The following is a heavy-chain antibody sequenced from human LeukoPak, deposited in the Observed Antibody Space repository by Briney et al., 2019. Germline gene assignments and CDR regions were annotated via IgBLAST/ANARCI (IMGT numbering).Heavy chain of an antibody. D-gene: IGHD6-13*01. V-gene: IGHV1-8*03. J-gene: IGHJ6*03. CDR1: GYTFTSYD. CDR3: ARGGGSSWYYYYYYMDV. Sequence: GASVKVSCKASGYTFTSYDINWVRQATGQGLEWMGWMNPNSGNTGYAQKFQGRVTITRNTSISTAYMELSSLRSEDTAVYYCARGGGSSWYYYYYYMDVWGKGTTVTVSS. CDR2: MNPNSGNT.